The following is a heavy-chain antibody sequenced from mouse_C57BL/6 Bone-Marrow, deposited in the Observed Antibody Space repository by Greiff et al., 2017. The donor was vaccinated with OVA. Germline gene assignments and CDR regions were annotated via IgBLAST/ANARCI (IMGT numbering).Heavy chain of an antibody. CDR1: GFTFSSYG. CDR3: ASLNWYFDV. J-gene: IGHJ1*03. CDR2: ISSGGSYN. V-gene: IGHV5-6*02. Sequence: EVMLVESGGDLVKPGGSLKLSCAASGFTFSSYGMSWVRQTPDKRLEWVATISSGGSYNYYPDSVKGRFTISRDNAKTTLYLQLSSLKSEDTAMYYCASLNWYFDVWGTGTTVTVSS.